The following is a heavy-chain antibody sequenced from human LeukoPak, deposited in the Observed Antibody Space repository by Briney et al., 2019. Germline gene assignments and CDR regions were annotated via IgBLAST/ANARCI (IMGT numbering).Heavy chain of an antibody. CDR3: ARGKYYYDSSGYYPFDY. V-gene: IGHV3-21*04. Sequence: GGSLRLSCAASGFTFSSYSMNWVRQAPGKGLEWVSSISSSSSYTYYADSVRGRFTISRDNAKNSLYLQMNSLRAEDTAVYYCARGKYYYDSSGYYPFDYWGQGTLVTVSS. J-gene: IGHJ4*02. CDR2: ISSSSSYT. CDR1: GFTFSSYS. D-gene: IGHD3-22*01.